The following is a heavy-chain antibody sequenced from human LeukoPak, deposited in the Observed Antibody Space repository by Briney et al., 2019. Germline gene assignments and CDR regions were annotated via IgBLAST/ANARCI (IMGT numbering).Heavy chain of an antibody. J-gene: IGHJ4*02. D-gene: IGHD5-18*01. Sequence: ASVKVSCKASGYTFTSYYMHWVRQAPGQGLEWMGIINPSGGSTSYAQKLQGRVTMTTDTSTSTAYMELRSLRSDDTAVYYCARDSQLWPTRLDYWGQGTLVTVSS. V-gene: IGHV1-46*01. CDR2: INPSGGST. CDR1: GYTFTSYY. CDR3: ARDSQLWPTRLDY.